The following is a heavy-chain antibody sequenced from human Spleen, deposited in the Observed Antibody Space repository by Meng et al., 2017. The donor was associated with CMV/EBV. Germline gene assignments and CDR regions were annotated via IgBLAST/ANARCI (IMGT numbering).Heavy chain of an antibody. CDR2: IRDKANNYMT. D-gene: IGHD6-13*01. Sequence: FAAFGVNLNYYYIHWVRQAPGKGLEWVGRIRDKANNYMTEYAASVKGKFTISRDDSKNSVYLQMNSLQTEDTAVYFCAIDGGGYCSSWGQGTLVTVSS. CDR3: AIDGGGYCSS. CDR1: GVNLNYYY. V-gene: IGHV3-72*01. J-gene: IGHJ4*02.